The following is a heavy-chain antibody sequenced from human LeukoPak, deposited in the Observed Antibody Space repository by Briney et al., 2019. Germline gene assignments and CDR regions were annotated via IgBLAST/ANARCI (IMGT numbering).Heavy chain of an antibody. J-gene: IGHJ6*03. V-gene: IGHV4-59*01. D-gene: IGHD6-13*01. CDR1: GGSFSGYY. Sequence: SETLSLTCAVYGGSFSGYYWSWIRQPPGKGLEWIGYIYYSGSTNYNPSLKSRVTISVDTSKNQFSLKLSSVTAADTAVYYCARTTEAHSWRTRYYDYYMDVWGQGTLVTVSS. CDR2: IYYSGST. CDR3: ARTTEAHSWRTRYYDYYMDV.